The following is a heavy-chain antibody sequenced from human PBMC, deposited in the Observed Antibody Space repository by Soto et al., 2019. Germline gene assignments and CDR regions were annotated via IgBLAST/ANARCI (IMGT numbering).Heavy chain of an antibody. Sequence: QVQLVQSGAEVKKPGASVKVSCKASGYTFTSYYMHWVRQAPGQGLEWMGIINPSGGSTSYAQKFQGRVTMTRDTSTSTVYMELSSLRSEDTAVYYCARDWGSGVVPAAPHNYYYYGMDVWGQGTTVTVSS. CDR2: INPSGGST. CDR1: GYTFTSYY. J-gene: IGHJ6*02. CDR3: ARDWGSGVVPAAPHNYYYYGMDV. V-gene: IGHV1-46*01. D-gene: IGHD2-2*01.